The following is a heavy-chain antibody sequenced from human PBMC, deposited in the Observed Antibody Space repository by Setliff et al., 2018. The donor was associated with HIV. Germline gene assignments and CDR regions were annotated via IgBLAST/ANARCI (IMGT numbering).Heavy chain of an antibody. CDR1: GDSITGSFY. CDR3: ARGVRMAAAGVEYYYYGMDV. D-gene: IGHD6-13*01. V-gene: IGHV4-38-2*01. Sequence: SETLSLTCGVSGDSITGSFYWAWIRQPPGKGLEWIANIYPSGSIWPSGTSNYNPSLKGRVTISRDPSTKQFSLKMTSMTAADTAVYYCARGVRMAAAGVEYYYYGMDVWGQGTTVTVSS. CDR2: IWPSGTS. J-gene: IGHJ6*02.